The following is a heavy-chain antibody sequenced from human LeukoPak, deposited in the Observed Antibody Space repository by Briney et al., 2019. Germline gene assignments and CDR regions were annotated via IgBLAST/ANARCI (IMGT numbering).Heavy chain of an antibody. D-gene: IGHD6-13*01. CDR1: GYTFTGYY. J-gene: IGHJ4*02. Sequence: ASVKVSCKASGYTFTGYYMHWVRQAPGQGLEWMGWINPNSGGTNYAQKFQGGVTMTWDTSISTAYMELSRLTSGDTAVYYCARFTAAAGHDWGQGTLVTVSS. V-gene: IGHV1-2*02. CDR3: ARFTAAAGHD. CDR2: INPNSGGT.